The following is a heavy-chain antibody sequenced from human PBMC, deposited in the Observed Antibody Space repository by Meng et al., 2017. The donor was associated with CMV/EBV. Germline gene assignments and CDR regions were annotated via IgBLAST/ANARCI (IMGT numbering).Heavy chain of an antibody. D-gene: IGHD4-17*01. Sequence: GESLKISCAASGFNFSNYEMNWVRQAPGKGLEWLSYISSSGNTKYYADSVKGRFTISRDNAKNSLYLQMNSLRPEDAAVYSCQLRGYWGQGTRVIVSS. V-gene: IGHV3-48*03. CDR3: QLRGY. J-gene: IGHJ4*02. CDR2: ISSSGNTK. CDR1: GFNFSNYE.